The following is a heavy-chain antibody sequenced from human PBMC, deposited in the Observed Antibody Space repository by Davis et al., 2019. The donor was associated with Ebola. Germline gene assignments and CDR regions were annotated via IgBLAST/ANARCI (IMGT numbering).Heavy chain of an antibody. Sequence: MPSETLSLTCAVYAGSFSGYYWHWIRQPPGKGLEWNGEINHSGSTNYNPSLKSRVTISVDTSKNQFSLKLSSVTAADTAVYYCARGISGYWGQGTLVTVSS. V-gene: IGHV4-34*01. CDR2: INHSGST. D-gene: IGHD3-10*01. CDR1: AGSFSGYY. CDR3: ARGISGY. J-gene: IGHJ4*02.